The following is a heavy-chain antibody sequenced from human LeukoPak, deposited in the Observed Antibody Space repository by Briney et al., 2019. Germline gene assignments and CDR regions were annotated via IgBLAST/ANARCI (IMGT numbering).Heavy chain of an antibody. CDR3: VKDTSRTAAGTTWGSLDY. D-gene: IGHD6-13*01. CDR2: ISYDGINK. J-gene: IGHJ4*02. CDR1: ALIISDFG. V-gene: IGHV3-30*18. Sequence: GGSLRLSCAASALIISDFGMHWVRQAPGKGLEWVAVISYDGINKYYADSVKGRFTISRDNSMNTLYLQMNSLRPEDTAIYYCVKDTSRTAAGTTWGSLDYWGQGPLVTVS.